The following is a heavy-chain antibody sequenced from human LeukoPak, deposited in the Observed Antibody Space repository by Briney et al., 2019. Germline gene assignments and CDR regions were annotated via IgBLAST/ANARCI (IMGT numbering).Heavy chain of an antibody. CDR1: GGSFSGYY. D-gene: IGHD4-17*01. CDR2: INHSGST. V-gene: IGHV4-34*01. J-gene: IGHJ2*01. Sequence: SETLSLTCAVYGGSFSGYYWSWIRQPPGKGLEWIGEINHSGSTNYNPYLKSRVTISVDTSKNQFSLKLSSVTAADTAVYYCAREEHGDFYWYFDLWGRGTLVTVSS. CDR3: AREEHGDFYWYFDL.